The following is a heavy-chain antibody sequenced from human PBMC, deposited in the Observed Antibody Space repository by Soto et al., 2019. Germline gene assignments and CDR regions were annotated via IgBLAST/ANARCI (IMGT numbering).Heavy chain of an antibody. D-gene: IGHD2-15*01. CDR1: GGSFSGYY. CDR2: INYSGST. Sequence: PSETLSLTCAVYGGSFSGYYWTWIRQPPGTGLEWIGEINYSGSTNYNPSLKSRVTISVDTSKNQFSLKLSSVTAADTAVYYCATTLGYCSGGSCSPGDNWFDPWGQGTLVTVSS. J-gene: IGHJ5*02. V-gene: IGHV4-34*01. CDR3: ATTLGYCSGGSCSPGDNWFDP.